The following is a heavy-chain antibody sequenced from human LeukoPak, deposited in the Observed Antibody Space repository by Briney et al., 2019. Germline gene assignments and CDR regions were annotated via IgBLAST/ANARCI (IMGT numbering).Heavy chain of an antibody. J-gene: IGHJ4*02. D-gene: IGHD2-2*01. CDR3: ARDSHANVFDF. CDR2: IRPGDTYT. Sequence: ASVKVSCKASGYTFTSYGISWVRQAPGQGLEWMGVIRPGDTYTSYSQKFQGRVTMTRDTSARTVYMELTSLRSEDTAVYYCARDSHANVFDFWGQGTLVTVSS. CDR1: GYTFTSYG. V-gene: IGHV1-18*01.